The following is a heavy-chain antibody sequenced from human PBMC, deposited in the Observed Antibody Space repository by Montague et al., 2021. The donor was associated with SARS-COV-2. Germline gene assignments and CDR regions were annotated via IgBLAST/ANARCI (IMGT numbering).Heavy chain of an antibody. CDR1: GTSFSGYY. CDR2: INHGGST. D-gene: IGHD3-10*01. CDR3: ARLRDGVVPSPILGVGPYFTYYYMDV. Sequence: SETLSLTCAVHGTSFSGYYWNWIRQPPGKGLEWIGEINHGGSTKYSPSLKSRLTISADTSKNQFSLKLTFVAAADTAVYYCARLRDGVVPSPILGVGPYFTYYYMDVWGKGTTVTVS. V-gene: IGHV4-34*01. J-gene: IGHJ6*03.